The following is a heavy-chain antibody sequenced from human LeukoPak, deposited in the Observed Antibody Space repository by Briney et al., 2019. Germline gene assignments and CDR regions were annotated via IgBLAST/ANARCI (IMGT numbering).Heavy chain of an antibody. Sequence: PGGSLRHSCASSGLTFSSYSMNWVRQAPRKGLEWVSSISSTSTYIYYADSVKGRFTISRDNAKNSLYLQMNSLRAEDTAVYYCACLVGATQDVWGKGTTVIVSS. CDR3: ACLVGATQDV. CDR2: ISSTSTYI. J-gene: IGHJ6*04. D-gene: IGHD1-26*01. CDR1: GLTFSSYS. V-gene: IGHV3-21*01.